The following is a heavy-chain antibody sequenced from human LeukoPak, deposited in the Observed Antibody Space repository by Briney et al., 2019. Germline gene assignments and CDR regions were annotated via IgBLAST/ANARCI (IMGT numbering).Heavy chain of an antibody. CDR2: IYASGST. D-gene: IGHD4-11*01. V-gene: IGHV4-61*02. J-gene: IGHJ4*02. Sequence: SETLSLTCTVSGGSISSGSYYWSWIRQPAGKGLEWIGRIYASGSTNYNPSLKSRVTISVDTSKNQFSLKLNSVTPEDTAEYFCAGTTDYSSFLAFWGQGTLVTVSS. CDR3: AGTTDYSSFLAF. CDR1: GGSISSGSYY.